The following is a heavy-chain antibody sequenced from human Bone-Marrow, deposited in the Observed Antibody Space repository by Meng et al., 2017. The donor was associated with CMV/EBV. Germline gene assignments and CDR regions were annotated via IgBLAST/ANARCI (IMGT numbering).Heavy chain of an antibody. CDR1: GGSIGSSS. V-gene: IGHV4-59*12. J-gene: IGHJ4*02. CDR2: IIYTVTT. CDR3: AREGNYIDS. Sequence: SEPLSLTCTVSGGSIGSSSWTWIRQSPEKRLEWIGYIIYTVTTTYNPSFESRVTMSIDMSKNQFSLRLTSVTAADTAVYYCAREGNYIDSWGQGSLVTVSS.